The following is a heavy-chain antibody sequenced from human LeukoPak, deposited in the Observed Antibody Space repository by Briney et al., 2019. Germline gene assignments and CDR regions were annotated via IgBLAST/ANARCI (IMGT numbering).Heavy chain of an antibody. D-gene: IGHD5-18*01. CDR1: GFTFDDYA. V-gene: IGHV3-9*01. CDR3: AKVNSGYSYGYFDS. J-gene: IGHJ4*02. CDR2: ISWNSGTI. Sequence: GGSLRLSCAASGFTFDDYAMHWVRQAPGKGLEWVSGISWNSGTIGYADSVKGRFTISRDNAKNSLYLQMNSLRAEDTALYYCAKVNSGYSYGYFDSWGQGTLVTVSS.